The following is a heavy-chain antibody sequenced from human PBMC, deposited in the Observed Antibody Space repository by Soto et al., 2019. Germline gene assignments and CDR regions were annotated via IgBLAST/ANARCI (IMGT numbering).Heavy chain of an antibody. D-gene: IGHD3-3*01. CDR2: ISSSGSTI. V-gene: IGHV3-48*03. CDR3: ARAEYDFWSGYYTRWFDP. Sequence: GGSLRLSCAASGFTFSSYEMNWVRQAPGKGLEWVSYISSSGSTIYYADSVKGRFTISRDNAKNSLYLQMNSLRAEDTAVYYCARAEYDFWSGYYTRWFDPWGQGTLVTVSS. J-gene: IGHJ5*02. CDR1: GFTFSSYE.